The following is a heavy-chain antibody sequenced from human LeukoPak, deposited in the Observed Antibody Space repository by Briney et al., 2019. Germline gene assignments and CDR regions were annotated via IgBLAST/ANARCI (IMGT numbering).Heavy chain of an antibody. CDR1: GGTFSSYA. J-gene: IGHJ3*02. Sequence: SVKVSCKASGGTFSSYAISWVRQAPGQGLEWMGGIIPIFGTANYAQKFQGRVTITADESTSTAYMELSSLRSEDTAVYCCAREEGATPLYAFDIWGQGTMVTVSS. D-gene: IGHD1-26*01. CDR3: AREEGATPLYAFDI. V-gene: IGHV1-69*01. CDR2: IIPIFGTA.